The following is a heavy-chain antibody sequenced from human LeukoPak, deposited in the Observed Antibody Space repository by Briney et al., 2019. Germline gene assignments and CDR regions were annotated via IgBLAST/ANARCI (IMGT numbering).Heavy chain of an antibody. V-gene: IGHV3-15*01. CDR2: IKSKTDGGTT. CDR1: GFTFSNAW. D-gene: IGHD3-10*01. J-gene: IGHJ4*02. CDR3: TTEGSQAYYYGSGSYYNVGSFDY. Sequence: PGGSLRLSCAASGFTFSNAWMSWVRQAPGKGLEWVGRIKSKTDGGTTDYAAPVKGRFTISRDDSKNTLYPQMNSLKTEDTAVYYCTTEGSQAYYYGSGSYYNVGSFDYWGQGTLVTVSS.